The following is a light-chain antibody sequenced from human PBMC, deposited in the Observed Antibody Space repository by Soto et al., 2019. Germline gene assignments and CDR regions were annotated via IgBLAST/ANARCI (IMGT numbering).Light chain of an antibody. V-gene: IGKV1-5*01. Sequence: DIEMTQSPSTLPASIGDRVTITCRASQSINYWLAWYQQKPGKVPKLLNYDASTLESGVPSRFSGSGSGTEFTLTISSLQPEDFATYYCHSGTFGQGTKVEMK. CDR3: HSGT. CDR2: DAS. J-gene: IGKJ1*01. CDR1: QSINYW.